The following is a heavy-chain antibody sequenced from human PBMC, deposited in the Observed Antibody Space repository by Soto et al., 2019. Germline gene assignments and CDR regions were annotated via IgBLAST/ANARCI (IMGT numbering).Heavy chain of an antibody. CDR1: GFTFSSYA. CDR3: AKARFRDSSMFLLDY. CDR2: ISGSGGST. J-gene: IGHJ4*02. D-gene: IGHD6-19*01. V-gene: IGHV3-23*01. Sequence: EVQLLESGGGLVQPGGSLRLSCAASGFTFSSYAMSWVRQAPGKGLEWVSAISGSGGSTYYADSVKGRFTISRDNSKNSLYLQMNSLRAEDTAVYYCAKARFRDSSMFLLDYWGQGTLVTVSS.